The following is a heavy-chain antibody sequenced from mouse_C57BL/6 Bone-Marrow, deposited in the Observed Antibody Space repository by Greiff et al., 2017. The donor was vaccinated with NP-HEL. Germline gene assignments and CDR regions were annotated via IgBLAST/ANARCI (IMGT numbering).Heavy chain of an antibody. CDR3: ARFRLLYYAMDY. CDR1: GYAFSSYW. D-gene: IGHD6-2*01. J-gene: IGHJ4*01. CDR2: IYPGDGDT. Sequence: VQLQQSGAELVKPGASVKISCKASGYAFSSYWMNWVKQRPGKGLEWIGQIYPGDGDTNYNGKFKGKATLTADKSSSTAYMQLSSLTSEDSAVYFCARFRLLYYAMDYWGQGTSVTVSS. V-gene: IGHV1-80*01.